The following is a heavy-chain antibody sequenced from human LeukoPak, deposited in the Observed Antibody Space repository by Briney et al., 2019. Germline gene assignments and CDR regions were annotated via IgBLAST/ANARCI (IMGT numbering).Heavy chain of an antibody. CDR2: IYYSGST. V-gene: IGHV4-39*01. CDR1: GGSISSGSYY. J-gene: IGHJ4*02. D-gene: IGHD1-1*01. Sequence: PSETLSLTCTVSGGSISSGSYYWGWIRQPPGKGLEWIGSIYYSGSTYYNPSLKSRVTISVDTSKNQFSLKLSSVTAADTAVYYCARSRGTDRLDYWGQGTLVTVSS. CDR3: ARSRGTDRLDY.